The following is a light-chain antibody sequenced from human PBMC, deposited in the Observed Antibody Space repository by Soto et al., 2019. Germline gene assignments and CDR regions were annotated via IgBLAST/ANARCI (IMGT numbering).Light chain of an antibody. CDR2: TAI. CDR3: QKYNSVPCT. V-gene: IGKV1-27*01. CDR1: QDIGSS. Sequence: DIQMTQSPSSLSASVGDRVTITCRASQDIGSSLAWYQQIPGKVPKLLIHTAIILQSGVPSRFSGSASGTDFTLTISSLQPEDVATYLCQKYNSVPCTFGQGTKVDTK. J-gene: IGKJ1*01.